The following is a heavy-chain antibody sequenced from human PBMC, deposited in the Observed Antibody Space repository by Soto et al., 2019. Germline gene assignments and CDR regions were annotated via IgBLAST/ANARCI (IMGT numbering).Heavy chain of an antibody. CDR1: GFSLTTSGVG. V-gene: IGHV2-5*02. J-gene: IGHJ4*02. CDR3: AHRVLRTVFGLVTTTAIYFDF. Sequence: QITLNESGPTQVKPRQTLTLTCTFSGFSLTTSGVGVGWIRQSPGKAPEWLALIYWDDDKRYSPSLKSILTITRDTSTNQAVLTMTDLDPADTATYYCAHRVLRTVFGLVTTTAIYFDFWGQGTPVAVSS. D-gene: IGHD3-3*01. CDR2: IYWDDDK.